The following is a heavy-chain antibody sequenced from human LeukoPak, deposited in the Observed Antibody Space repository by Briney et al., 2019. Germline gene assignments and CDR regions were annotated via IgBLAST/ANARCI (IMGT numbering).Heavy chain of an antibody. D-gene: IGHD2-21*02. Sequence: ASVKVSCKASGYTFTRYYAHWVRQAPGQGLEWMGRINPNSGDTNYAQKFQGRVTMTRDTSISTAYMELSRLRSDDTAVYYCARDYCGGDCFPDYWGQGTLVTVSS. V-gene: IGHV1-2*06. CDR1: GYTFTRYY. CDR2: INPNSGDT. CDR3: ARDYCGGDCFPDY. J-gene: IGHJ4*02.